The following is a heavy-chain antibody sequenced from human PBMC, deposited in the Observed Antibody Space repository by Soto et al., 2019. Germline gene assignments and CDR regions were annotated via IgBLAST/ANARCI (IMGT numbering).Heavy chain of an antibody. V-gene: IGHV3-23*01. CDR3: AKDLAPMIVVDYFDY. CDR1: GFGFGGFA. J-gene: IGHJ4*02. D-gene: IGHD3-22*01. CDR2: IRATGDTT. Sequence: GGSLRLSCAASGFGFGGFAMNWVRQAPGKGLEWVSAIRATGDTTHYADSVKGRFTISRDNSKNILYLQMNSLRAEDTAVYYCAKDLAPMIVVDYFDYWGQGTLVTVSS.